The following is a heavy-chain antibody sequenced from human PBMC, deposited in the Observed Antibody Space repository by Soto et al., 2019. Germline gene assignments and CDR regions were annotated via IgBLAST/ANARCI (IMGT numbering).Heavy chain of an antibody. CDR3: AKGPKQQLVRRWLDY. CDR1: GFTFSSYA. Sequence: GGSLRLSCAASGFTFSSYAMSWVRQAPGKGLEWVSAISGSGGSTYYADSVKGRFTISRDNSKNTLYLQMNSLRAEDTAVYYCAKGPKQQLVRRWLDYWGQGTLVTVSS. J-gene: IGHJ4*02. V-gene: IGHV3-23*01. CDR2: ISGSGGST. D-gene: IGHD6-13*01.